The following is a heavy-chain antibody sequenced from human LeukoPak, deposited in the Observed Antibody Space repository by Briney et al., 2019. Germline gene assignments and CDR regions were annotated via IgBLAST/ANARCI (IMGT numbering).Heavy chain of an antibody. D-gene: IGHD3-3*01. J-gene: IGHJ4*02. CDR2: IYYSGST. V-gene: IGHV4-59*01. CDR3: ARGGSYDFWSGRFDY. CDR1: GGSISSYY. Sequence: SETLSLTCTVSGGSISSYYWSWIRQPPGKGLEWIGYIYYSGSTNYNPSPKSRVTISVDTSKNQFSLKLSSVTAADTAVYYCARGGSYDFWSGRFDYWGQGTLVTVSS.